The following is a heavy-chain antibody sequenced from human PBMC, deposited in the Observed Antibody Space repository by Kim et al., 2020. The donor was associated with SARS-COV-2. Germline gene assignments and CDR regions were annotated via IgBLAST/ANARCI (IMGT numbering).Heavy chain of an antibody. J-gene: IGHJ3*02. D-gene: IGHD1-26*01. CDR1: GFSLSTSGMC. CDR2: IDWDDDK. V-gene: IGHV2-70*01. Sequence: SGPTLVNPTQTLTLTCTFSGFSLSTSGMCVSWIRQPPGKALEWLALIDWDDDKYYSTSLKTRLTISKDTSKNQVVLTMTNMDPVDTATYYCARISMWELHLPHAFDIWGQGTMVTVSS. CDR3: ARISMWELHLPHAFDI.